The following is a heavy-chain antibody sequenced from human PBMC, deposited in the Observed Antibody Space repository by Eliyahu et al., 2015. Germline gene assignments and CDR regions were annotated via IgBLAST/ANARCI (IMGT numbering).Heavy chain of an antibody. CDR2: IKSKVDGGTT. D-gene: IGHD3-16*01. CDR1: GLPFXNAW. CDR3: TTGDDYTWETGFDDAFDI. Sequence: EVQLEESGGGLVKPGGSLGLSCAASGLPFXNAWMSWVRQAPGKGLEWVGRIKSKVDGGTTDYAAPVKGRFTISRDDSKNTLYLQMNNMKTEDTAVYYCTTGDDYTWETGFDDAFDIWGQGTMVTVSS. V-gene: IGHV3-15*01. J-gene: IGHJ3*02.